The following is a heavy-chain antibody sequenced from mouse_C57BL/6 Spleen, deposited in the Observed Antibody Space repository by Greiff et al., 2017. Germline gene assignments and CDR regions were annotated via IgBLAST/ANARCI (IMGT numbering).Heavy chain of an antibody. CDR3: ARWLLFGPFDY. CDR1: GFTFSDYG. Sequence: VQLQQSGGGLVKPGGSLKLSCAASGFTFSDYGMHWVRQAPEKGLEWVAYISSGSSTNYYADTVKGRFTISRDNAKNTLFLQMTSLRSEDTAMYYCARWLLFGPFDYWGQGTTLTVSS. V-gene: IGHV5-17*01. CDR2: ISSGSSTN. D-gene: IGHD2-3*01. J-gene: IGHJ2*01.